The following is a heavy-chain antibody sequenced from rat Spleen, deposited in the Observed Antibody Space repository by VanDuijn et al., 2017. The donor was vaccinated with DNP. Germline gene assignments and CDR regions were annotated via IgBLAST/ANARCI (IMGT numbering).Heavy chain of an antibody. CDR2: ISYDGAS. Sequence: ELELVEVRGVVLHPGRFLKLTCAASGFTFSDYYLARVRQAPTKGLEWVAYISYDGASYYRDSVKGRFTISRDNAKSTLYLQMISLRSEDMATYYCARHVLPLRVWDYWGQGVMVTVSS. CDR1: GFTFSDYY. J-gene: IGHJ2*01. D-gene: IGHD4-1*01. CDR3: ARHVLPLRVWDY. V-gene: IGHV5-22*01.